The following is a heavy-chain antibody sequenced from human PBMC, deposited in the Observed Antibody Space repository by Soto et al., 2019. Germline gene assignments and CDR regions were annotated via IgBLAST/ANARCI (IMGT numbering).Heavy chain of an antibody. CDR1: GFTFSSYS. CDR2: ISSSSSTI. D-gene: IGHD3-9*01. J-gene: IGHJ4*02. Sequence: GGSLRLSCAASGFTFSSYSMNWVRQAPGKGLEWVSYISSSSSTIYYADSVKGRFTISRDNAKNSLYLQMNSLRAEGTAVYYCARESSYDILTGLDYWGQGTLVTVPQ. CDR3: ARESSYDILTGLDY. V-gene: IGHV3-48*01.